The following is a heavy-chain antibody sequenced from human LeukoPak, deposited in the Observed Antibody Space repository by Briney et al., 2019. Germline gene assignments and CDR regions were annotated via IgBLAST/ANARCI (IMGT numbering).Heavy chain of an antibody. V-gene: IGHV3-66*01. CDR3: ARVWDCGGDCYSGSVGYYFDY. D-gene: IGHD2-21*02. CDR1: GGSISSYY. Sequence: ETLSLTCTVSGGSISSYYWSWIRQPPGKGLEWVSVIYSGGSTYYADSVKGRFTISRDNSKNTLYLQMNSLRAEDTAVYYCARVWDCGGDCYSGSVGYYFDYWGQGTLVTVSS. J-gene: IGHJ4*02. CDR2: IYSGGST.